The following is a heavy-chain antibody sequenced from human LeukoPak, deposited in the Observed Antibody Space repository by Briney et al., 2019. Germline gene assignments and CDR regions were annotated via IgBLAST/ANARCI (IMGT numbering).Heavy chain of an antibody. D-gene: IGHD1-1*01. CDR1: AGSISSGSYY. V-gene: IGHV4-61*02. J-gene: IGHJ6*03. CDR2: IYTSGST. CDR3: AREEVQYYYYYYMDV. Sequence: SETLSLTCTVSAGSISSGSYYWSWIRQPAGKGLEWIGRIYTSGSTNYNPSLKSRVTISVDTSKNQFSLKLSSVTAADTAVYYCAREEVQYYYYYYMDVWGKGTTVTVSS.